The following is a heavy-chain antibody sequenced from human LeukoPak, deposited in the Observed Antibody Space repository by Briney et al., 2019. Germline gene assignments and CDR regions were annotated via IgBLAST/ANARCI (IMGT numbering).Heavy chain of an antibody. V-gene: IGHV3-13*01. CDR3: ARQNTPHGNFDY. CDR2: IGTAGDT. Sequence: GGSLRLSCAASGFTLSSYAMHWVRQPAGKGLEWVSAIGTAGDTFYPGSVKGRFTISRENAKKSLFLQMNSLRAEVTAVYYCARQNTPHGNFDYWGQGTLVTVSS. J-gene: IGHJ4*02. D-gene: IGHD1-26*01. CDR1: GFTLSSYA.